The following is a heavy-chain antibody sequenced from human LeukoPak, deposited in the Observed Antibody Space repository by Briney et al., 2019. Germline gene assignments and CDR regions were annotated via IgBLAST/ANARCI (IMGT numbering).Heavy chain of an antibody. CDR2: IYYSGST. D-gene: IGHD4-23*01. V-gene: IGHV4-39*01. Sequence: SETLSLTCTVSGGSISSSSYYWGWIRQPPGKGLEWIGSIYYSGSTYYNPSLKSRVTISVDTSKNQFSLKLSSVTAADTAVYYCARVRTTVVTRDYYYGMDVWGQGTTVTVSS. CDR3: ARVRTTVVTRDYYYGMDV. J-gene: IGHJ6*02. CDR1: GGSISSSSYY.